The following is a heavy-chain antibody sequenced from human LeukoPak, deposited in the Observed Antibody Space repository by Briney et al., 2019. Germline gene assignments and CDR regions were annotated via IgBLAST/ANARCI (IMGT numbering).Heavy chain of an antibody. CDR1: GFTFSSYA. V-gene: IGHV3-23*01. CDR3: AKTQDTSMIYGYFDY. Sequence: PRGSLRLSCAASGFTFSSYAMSWVRQAPGKGPEWLAAVIGSGGRTSYADSVKGRFTISRDNSKNTLYLEMNSLSAEDTALYVCAKTQDTSMIYGYFDYWGQGTLVTVSS. D-gene: IGHD5-18*01. J-gene: IGHJ4*02. CDR2: VIGSGGRT.